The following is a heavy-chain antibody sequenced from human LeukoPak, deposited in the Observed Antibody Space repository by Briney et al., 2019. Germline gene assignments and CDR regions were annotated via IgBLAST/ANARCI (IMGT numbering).Heavy chain of an antibody. CDR3: AKVPPQSTMVRGVPWYFDL. V-gene: IGHV3-23*01. Sequence: SGGSLRLSCAASGFNFRGQAMSWVRQGPGKGLEWVAGITGRGETTYYADSVQGRVNISRDNSKDTLFLQVNSLRAEDTAVYYCAKVPPQSTMVRGVPWYFDLWGRGTLVTVSS. CDR1: GFNFRGQA. J-gene: IGHJ2*01. D-gene: IGHD3-10*01. CDR2: ITGRGETT.